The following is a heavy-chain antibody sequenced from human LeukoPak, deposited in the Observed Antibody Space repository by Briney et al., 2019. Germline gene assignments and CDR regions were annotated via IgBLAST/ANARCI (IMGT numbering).Heavy chain of an antibody. CDR1: GGSFSGYY. CDR2: INHSGST. Sequence: SETLSLTCAVYGGSFSGYYWGWIRQPPGKGLEWIGEINHSGSTNYNPSLKSRVTISVDTSKNQFSLKLSSVTAADTAVYYCARGVAVSSSGWYNYWGQGTLVTVSS. J-gene: IGHJ4*02. CDR3: ARGVAVSSSGWYNY. V-gene: IGHV4-34*01. D-gene: IGHD6-19*01.